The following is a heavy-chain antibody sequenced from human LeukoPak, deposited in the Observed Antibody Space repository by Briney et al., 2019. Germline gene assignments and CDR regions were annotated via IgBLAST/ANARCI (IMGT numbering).Heavy chain of an antibody. CDR2: ISGSGDST. CDR1: GFTFSSYA. V-gene: IGHV3-23*01. Sequence: QPGGSRLLSCAASGFTFSSYAMSGVRQAPGKGVEGVAAISGSGDSTYYSDSVKGRFTISRANSRDTLYLQMNSLRAEDTAVYYCAKGYSDYVWGSYYFDYWGPGTLVTVSS. J-gene: IGHJ4*02. D-gene: IGHD3-16*01. CDR3: AKGYSDYVWGSYYFDY.